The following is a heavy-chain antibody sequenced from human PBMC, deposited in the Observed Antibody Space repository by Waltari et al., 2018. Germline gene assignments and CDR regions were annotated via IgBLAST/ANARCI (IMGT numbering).Heavy chain of an antibody. J-gene: IGHJ4*02. CDR1: GGSISSSSYY. CDR3: AKRRGWLRLGSDY. D-gene: IGHD5-12*01. CDR2: IYYSWST. Sequence: QLQLQESGPGLVKPSETLSLTCTVSGGSISSSSYYWGWIRQPPGKGLEWIGSIYYSWSTYYNPSLKSRVTISVDTSKNQFSLKLSSVTAADTAVYYCAKRRGWLRLGSDYWGQGTLVTVSS. V-gene: IGHV4-39*01.